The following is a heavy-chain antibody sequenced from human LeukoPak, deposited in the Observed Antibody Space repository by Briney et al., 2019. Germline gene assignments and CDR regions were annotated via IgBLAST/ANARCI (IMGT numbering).Heavy chain of an antibody. CDR1: GLTFSSYG. V-gene: IGHV3-33*01. J-gene: IGHJ4*02. CDR2: IWYDGSNK. Sequence: GRSLRLSCAASGLTFSSYGMHWVRQAPGKGLGWVAVIWYDGSNKYYADSVKGRFTISRDNSKNTLYLQMNSLRADDTAVYYCATEGEWELHRGYFAYWGQGTLVTVSS. D-gene: IGHD1-26*01. CDR3: ATEGEWELHRGYFAY.